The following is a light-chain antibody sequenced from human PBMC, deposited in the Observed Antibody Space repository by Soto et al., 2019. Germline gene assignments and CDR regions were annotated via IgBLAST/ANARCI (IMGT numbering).Light chain of an antibody. Sequence: EIVLTQSPATLSLSPGERATLSCRASQSVDSYLTWYQQKPGQAPRLLIYDVSKRATGIPVRFSGSGSGTDFTFTISSLEPEDVAIYYCQQRRTWPLTFGGGTKVEIK. J-gene: IGKJ4*01. V-gene: IGKV3-11*01. CDR1: QSVDSY. CDR3: QQRRTWPLT. CDR2: DVS.